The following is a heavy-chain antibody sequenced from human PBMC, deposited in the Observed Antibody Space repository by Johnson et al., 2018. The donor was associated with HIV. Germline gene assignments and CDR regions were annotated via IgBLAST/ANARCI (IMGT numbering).Heavy chain of an antibody. J-gene: IGHJ3*02. CDR2: ISYDGSNK. V-gene: IGHV3-30*04. Sequence: HVQLVESGGGVVQPGRSLRLSCAASGFTFSSYAMHWVRQAPGKGLEWVAVISYDGSNKYYADSVKGRFTISRDNSKNTLYLQMNTLRAEDAAVYYCAKGWDPMTTVNTFAFDIWGQGTMVTVSS. CDR3: AKGWDPMTTVNTFAFDI. CDR1: GFTFSSYA. D-gene: IGHD4-11*01.